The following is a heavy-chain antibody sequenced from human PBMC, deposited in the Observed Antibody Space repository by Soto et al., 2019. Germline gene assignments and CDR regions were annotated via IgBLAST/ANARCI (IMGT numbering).Heavy chain of an antibody. Sequence: PSETLSLTCAVSGGSISSGGYSWSWIRQPPGKGLEWIGYIYHSGSTYYNPSLKSRVTISVDRSKNQFSLKLSSVTAADTAVYYCASVYYVGGMDVWGQGTTVTVSS. CDR3: ASVYYVGGMDV. V-gene: IGHV4-30-2*01. D-gene: IGHD3-16*01. CDR2: IYHSGST. CDR1: GGSISSGGYS. J-gene: IGHJ6*02.